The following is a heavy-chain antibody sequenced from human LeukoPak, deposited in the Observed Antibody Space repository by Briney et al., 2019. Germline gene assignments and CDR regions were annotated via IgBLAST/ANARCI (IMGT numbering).Heavy chain of an antibody. J-gene: IGHJ4*02. CDR2: IRYDGTNK. CDR1: GFTFNIYG. Sequence: GGSLRLSCAASGFTFNIYGMHWVRQAPGKGLEWVAFIRYDGTNKYYADSVKGRFTISRDNSKNTLYLQMNSLRAEDTAVCYCAREYYYDSSGAFDYWGQGTLVTVSS. D-gene: IGHD3-22*01. CDR3: AREYYYDSSGAFDY. V-gene: IGHV3-30*02.